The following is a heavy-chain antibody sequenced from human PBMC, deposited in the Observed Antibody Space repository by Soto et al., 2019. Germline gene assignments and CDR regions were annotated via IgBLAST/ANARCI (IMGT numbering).Heavy chain of an antibody. CDR3: ARDNRGTFDY. J-gene: IGHJ4*02. V-gene: IGHV3-7*03. D-gene: IGHD7-27*01. CDR1: GFTFSNSW. Sequence: QPGGSLRLSCAASGFTFSNSWMTWVRQAPGKGLEWVANMNQDGSVKYYEDSVKGRFTISRDNAKNSLSLQMNSLRAEDTAVYFCARDNRGTFDYWGQGALVTVSS. CDR2: MNQDGSVK.